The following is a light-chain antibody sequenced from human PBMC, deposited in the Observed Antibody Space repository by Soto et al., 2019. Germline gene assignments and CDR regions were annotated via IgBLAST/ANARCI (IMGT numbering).Light chain of an antibody. CDR1: QSVRSK. V-gene: IGKV3-15*01. Sequence: EIVMTQTPATLSVSPGERGTLSCRASQSVRSKLAWYQQKPGQAPRLLIYGTSTRATGIPARYSGSRSGTEFTLTISSLQSEDFAVYYCQQYNNWPWTFGQGTKVEIK. J-gene: IGKJ1*01. CDR3: QQYNNWPWT. CDR2: GTS.